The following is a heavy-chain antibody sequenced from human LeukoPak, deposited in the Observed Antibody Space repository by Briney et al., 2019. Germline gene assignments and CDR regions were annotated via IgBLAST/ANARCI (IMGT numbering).Heavy chain of an antibody. CDR2: ISSSGSTI. J-gene: IGHJ4*02. Sequence: GGSLRLSCAASGFTFSSYEMNWVRQAPGKGLEWVSYISSSGSTIYYADSVKGRFTISRDNAKNSLYLQMNSLRAEDTAVYYCWRVNLMGFLGGYSVDSWGQGTLVTVSS. D-gene: IGHD3-3*01. CDR3: WRVNLMGFLGGYSVDS. CDR1: GFTFSSYE. V-gene: IGHV3-48*03.